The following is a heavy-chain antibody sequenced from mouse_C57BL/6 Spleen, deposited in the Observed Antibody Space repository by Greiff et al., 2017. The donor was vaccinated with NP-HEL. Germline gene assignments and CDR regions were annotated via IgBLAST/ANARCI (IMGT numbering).Heavy chain of an antibody. CDR3: ARGDSTFDY. D-gene: IGHD2-5*01. CDR2: INPYNGGT. Sequence: EVQLQQSGPVLVKPGASVKMSCKASGYTFTDYYMNWVKQSHGKSLEWIGVINPYNGGTSYNQKFKGKATLTVDKSSSTAYMELNSLTSEDSAVYYCARGDSTFDYWGQGTTLTVSS. J-gene: IGHJ2*01. CDR1: GYTFTDYY. V-gene: IGHV1-19*01.